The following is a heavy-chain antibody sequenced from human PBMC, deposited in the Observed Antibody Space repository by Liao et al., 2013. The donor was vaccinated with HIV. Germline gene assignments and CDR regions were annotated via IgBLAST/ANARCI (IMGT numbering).Heavy chain of an antibody. Sequence: QVQLQESGPGLVKPSQTLSLTCTVSGGSISSGSYYWSWIRQPAGKGLEWIGRIYISGSTNYNPSLKSRVTMSVDTSRNQFSLKLSSVTAADTAVYYCARGALWFGDQNWFDPWGQGTLVTVSS. V-gene: IGHV4-61*02. D-gene: IGHD3-10*01. CDR2: IYISGST. CDR3: ARGALWFGDQNWFDP. CDR1: GGSISSGSYY. J-gene: IGHJ5*02.